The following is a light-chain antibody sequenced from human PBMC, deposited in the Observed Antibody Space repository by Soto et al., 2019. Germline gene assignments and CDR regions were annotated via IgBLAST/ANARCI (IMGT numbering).Light chain of an antibody. V-gene: IGKV1-8*01. CDR2: AAA. CDR1: QDIHNY. CDR3: QHYCDYPWT. J-gene: IGKJ1*01. Sequence: AVLLTQSPSSFSASTGDRATITCRASQDIHNYLAWYQQVPGKAPKLLLYAAAILQTGVPSRFSGSESGTDFTLTIDGLQCEDFATYCCQHYCDYPWTFGQGTTEE.